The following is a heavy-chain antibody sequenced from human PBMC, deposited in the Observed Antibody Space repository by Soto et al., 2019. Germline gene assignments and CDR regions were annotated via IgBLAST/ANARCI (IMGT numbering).Heavy chain of an antibody. CDR2: VSSSSYI. CDR1: GFTFSSYS. J-gene: IGHJ3*02. V-gene: IGHV3-21*01. D-gene: IGHD3-9*01. CDR3: ARRTGYYKGDAFDI. Sequence: GSLRLTCAASGFTFSSYSMNWVRQAPGKGLEWVSSVSSSSYIYYADSVKGRFSISRDNAKNSLYLQMNSLRAEDTAVYYCARRTGYYKGDAFDIWGQGTMVTVSS.